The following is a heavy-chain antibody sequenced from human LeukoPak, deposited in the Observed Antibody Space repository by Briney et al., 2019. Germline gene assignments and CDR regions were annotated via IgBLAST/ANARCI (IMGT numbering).Heavy chain of an antibody. CDR2: ISSSSSYI. V-gene: IGHV3-21*01. J-gene: IGHJ4*02. CDR3: ARSGIVVVVAANSPFDY. D-gene: IGHD2-15*01. CDR1: GFTFDDYG. Sequence: GGSLRLSCAASGFTFDDYGMSWVRQAPGKGLEWVSSISSSSSYIYYADSVKGRFTISRDNAKNSLYLQMNSLRAEDTAVYYCARSGIVVVVAANSPFDYWGQGTLVTVSS.